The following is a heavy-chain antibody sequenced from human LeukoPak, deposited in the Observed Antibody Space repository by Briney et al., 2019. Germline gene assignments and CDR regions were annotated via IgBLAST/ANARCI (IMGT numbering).Heavy chain of an antibody. Sequence: GRSLRLSCAASGFTFSSYAMHWVRQAPGKGLEWVAVISYDGSNKYYADSVKGRFTISRDNSKNTLYLQMNSLRAEDTAVYYCARDESTSILWWWGQGTLVTVSS. CDR3: ARDESTSILWW. V-gene: IGHV3-30-3*01. J-gene: IGHJ1*01. CDR1: GFTFSSYA. D-gene: IGHD2-21*01. CDR2: ISYDGSNK.